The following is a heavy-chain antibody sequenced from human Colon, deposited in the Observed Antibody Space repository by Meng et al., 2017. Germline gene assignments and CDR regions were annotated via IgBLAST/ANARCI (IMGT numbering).Heavy chain of an antibody. J-gene: IGHJ3*02. D-gene: IGHD2-2*02. V-gene: IGHV3-15*01. Sequence: GESLKISCAASGFSFSNFWMNWVRQAPGKGLEWVGRIKTKTDGEQRHYAAPVQGRFTISRDDSKNILSLQMNSLKTEDTAVYYCISDVGHTVIWGQVTMVTVSS. CDR1: GFSFSNFW. CDR3: ISDVGHTVI. CDR2: IKTKTDGEQR.